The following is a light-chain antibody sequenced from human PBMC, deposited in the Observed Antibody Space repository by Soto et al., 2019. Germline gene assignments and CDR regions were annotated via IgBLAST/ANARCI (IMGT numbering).Light chain of an antibody. Sequence: DIVMTQSPATLSLSPGDRATLSCWASLTVSTNLAWYQQKPGQAPRLLIYYTSTRATGIPARFSGSGSAKEFTLTISSLQPEDFAVYYCQQRSNWPITFGQGTRLEIK. J-gene: IGKJ5*01. CDR3: QQRSNWPIT. CDR2: YTS. CDR1: LTVSTN. V-gene: IGKV3-15*01.